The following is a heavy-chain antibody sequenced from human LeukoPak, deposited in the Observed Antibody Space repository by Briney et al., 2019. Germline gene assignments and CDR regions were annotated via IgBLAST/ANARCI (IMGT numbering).Heavy chain of an antibody. V-gene: IGHV3-30*02. CDR3: AQVGSELAREPLSPWDPITSSLCDP. CDR1: GFTFSSYS. J-gene: IGHJ5*02. D-gene: IGHD3-16*01. CDR2: IRNDRSNK. Sequence: GGSLRLSCAASGFTFSSYSMHWVRQAPGKGLEWVASIRNDRSNKYYADSVKGRSTISRDNTKNSLYLQMNRLRAENTAVYYCAQVGSELAREPLSPWDPITSSLCDPWGQGTVVTVS.